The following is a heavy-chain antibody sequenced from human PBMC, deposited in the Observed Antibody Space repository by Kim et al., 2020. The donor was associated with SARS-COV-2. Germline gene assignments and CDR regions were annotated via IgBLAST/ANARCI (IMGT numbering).Heavy chain of an antibody. D-gene: IGHD1-26*01. CDR2: IYYSGST. CDR3: ARHLGAVPYGPFDY. J-gene: IGHJ4*01. CDR1: GGSISSSSYY. Sequence: SETLSLTCTVSGGSISSSSYYWGWIRQPPGKGLEWIGSIYYSGSTYYNPSLKSRVTISVDTSKNQFSLKLSSVTAADTAVYYCARHLGAVPYGPFDYWG. V-gene: IGHV4-39*01.